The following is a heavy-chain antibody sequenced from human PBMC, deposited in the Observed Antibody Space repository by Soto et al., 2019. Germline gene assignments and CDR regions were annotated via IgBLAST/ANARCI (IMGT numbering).Heavy chain of an antibody. CDR3: AHRYDRDAFDI. J-gene: IGHJ3*02. CDR1: GGTFSSYA. Sequence: QVQLVQSGAEVKKPGSSVKVSCKASGGTFSSYAISWVRQAPGQALEWMGGIIPIFGTANYAQKFQGRVTITADESTSTDYMELSSLRSEETAVYYCAHRYDRDAFDIWGQGTMVTVSS. CDR2: IIPIFGTA. V-gene: IGHV1-69*01. D-gene: IGHD3-22*01.